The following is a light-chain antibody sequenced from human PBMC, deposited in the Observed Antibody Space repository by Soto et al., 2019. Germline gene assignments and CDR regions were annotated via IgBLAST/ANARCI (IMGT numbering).Light chain of an antibody. J-gene: IGKJ4*01. CDR3: QQRSNWPPLT. Sequence: EIALTQSPATLSLSPGERATLSCRASQSVSSYLAWYQQKPGQAPRLLIYDASNRATGIPARFSGSGSGTDFTLTISSLEPEDFAVYYCQQRSNWPPLTFGGGTKVEIK. CDR1: QSVSSY. CDR2: DAS. V-gene: IGKV3-11*01.